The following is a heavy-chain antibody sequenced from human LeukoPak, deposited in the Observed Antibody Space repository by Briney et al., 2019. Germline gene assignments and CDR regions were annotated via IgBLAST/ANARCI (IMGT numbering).Heavy chain of an antibody. D-gene: IGHD1-26*01. J-gene: IGHJ4*02. CDR2: ISYDGSNK. V-gene: IGHV3-30-3*01. Sequence: PGGSLRLSCTASGFSFSSYAMHWLRQSPGKGLEWVAIISYDGSNKYYADSVTGRFTMSRDNSKMTLYVQMESLRAEDTAVYYCAREIVVVDIWGQGTMVTVSS. CDR1: GFSFSSYA. CDR3: AREIVVVDI.